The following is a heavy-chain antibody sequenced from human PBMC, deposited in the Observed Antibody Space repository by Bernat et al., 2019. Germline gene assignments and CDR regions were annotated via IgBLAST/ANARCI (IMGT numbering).Heavy chain of an antibody. CDR2: ISYDGGNK. CDR1: GSTFSNFG. V-gene: IGHV3-30*03. D-gene: IGHD3-9*01. J-gene: IGHJ4*02. Sequence: QVQLVESGGGVAQPGKSLRLSCAASGSTFSNFGIHWVRQAPGKGLEWVAVISYDGGNKYYADSVKGRFTISRDNSKNTLYLQMNSLRAEDTAGDYCASGLGGYYDILTGYYLWGQGTLVTVSS. CDR3: ASGLGGYYDILTGYYL.